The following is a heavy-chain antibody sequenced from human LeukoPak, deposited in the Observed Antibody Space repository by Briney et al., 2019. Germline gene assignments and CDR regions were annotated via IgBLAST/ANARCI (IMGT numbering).Heavy chain of an antibody. CDR2: IYHSGST. V-gene: IGHV4-30-2*01. CDR3: ARTHGSGSYYHDY. CDR1: GGTISSGDYY. Sequence: SETLSLTCTVSGGTISSGDYYWSWIRQPPGKGLEWIGYIYHSGSTYYNPSLKSRVTISVDRSKNQFSLKLSSVTAADTAVYYCARTHGSGSYYHDYWGQGTLVTVSS. D-gene: IGHD3-10*01. J-gene: IGHJ4*02.